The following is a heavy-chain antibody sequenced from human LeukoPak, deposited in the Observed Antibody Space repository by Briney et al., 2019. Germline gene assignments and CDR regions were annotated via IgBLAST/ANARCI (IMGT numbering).Heavy chain of an antibody. D-gene: IGHD5-12*01. CDR2: IYPNSGST. V-gene: IGHV1-2*04. Sequence: ASVKVSCKASGYTFTGYYMHWVRQAPGQGLEWMGGIYPNSGSTNYAQKFQGWVTMTRDTSINTAYMELSRLRSDDTAVYYCARGGGYDLSLYYYYGMDVWGKGTTVTVSS. CDR3: ARGGGYDLSLYYYYGMDV. CDR1: GYTFTGYY. J-gene: IGHJ6*04.